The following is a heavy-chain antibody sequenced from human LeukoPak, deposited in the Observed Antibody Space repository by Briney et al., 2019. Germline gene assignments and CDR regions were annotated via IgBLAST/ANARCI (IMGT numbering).Heavy chain of an antibody. CDR3: ARVLGYGWFDP. V-gene: IGHV3-7*01. J-gene: IGHJ5*02. D-gene: IGHD5-18*01. CDR2: IKDDGSEK. Sequence: QAGGSLRLSCAASGFTFSTYWMSWVRQAPGKGLEWVVNIKDDGSEKYFVDSVKGRLTISRDNARNSLYLQMNSLRAEDTAVYYCARVLGYGWFDPWGQGTLVTVSS. CDR1: GFTFSTYW.